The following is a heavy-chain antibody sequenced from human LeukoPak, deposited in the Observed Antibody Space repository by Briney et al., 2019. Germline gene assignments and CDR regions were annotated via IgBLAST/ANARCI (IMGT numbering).Heavy chain of an antibody. J-gene: IGHJ4*02. D-gene: IGHD2-2*01. CDR2: INTNTGVT. CDR1: GYTFTGYY. CDR3: ARGYTSSWFDY. V-gene: IGHV1-2*02. Sequence: EASVKVSCKASGYTFTGYYMHWVRRAPVHGREGMAWINTNTGVTNYAQNFQGRVTMTRDTSISTAYMELSRLRSNDTAVYYCARGYTSSWFDYWGQGTLVTVSS.